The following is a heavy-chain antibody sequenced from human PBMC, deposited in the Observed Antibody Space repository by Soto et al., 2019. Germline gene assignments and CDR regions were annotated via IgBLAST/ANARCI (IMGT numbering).Heavy chain of an antibody. CDR1: GFTFITYT. J-gene: IGHJ4*02. Sequence: GGSLRLSCASSGFTFITYTMNWVRQAPGKGLEWVSSINGRGNYIYYAESVKGRFTISRDNAKNSLYLQMDRLRAEDTALYYCVREDGKVGTNSAFDYWGLGALVTVSS. V-gene: IGHV3-21*01. CDR2: INGRGNYI. CDR3: VREDGKVGTNSAFDY. D-gene: IGHD1-26*01.